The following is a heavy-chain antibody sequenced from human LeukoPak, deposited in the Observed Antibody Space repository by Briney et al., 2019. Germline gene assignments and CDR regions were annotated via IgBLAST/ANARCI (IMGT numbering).Heavy chain of an antibody. D-gene: IGHD3-22*01. J-gene: IGHJ5*02. V-gene: IGHV3-48*01. CDR3: ARVTYYYDSSA. CDR1: GFTFSSYS. Sequence: GRSLRLSCAASGFTFSSYSMNWVRQAPGKGLEWVSYISSSSSTIYYADSVKGRFTISRDNAKNSLYLQMNSLRAEDTAVYYCARVTYYYDSSAWGQGTLVTVSS. CDR2: ISSSSSTI.